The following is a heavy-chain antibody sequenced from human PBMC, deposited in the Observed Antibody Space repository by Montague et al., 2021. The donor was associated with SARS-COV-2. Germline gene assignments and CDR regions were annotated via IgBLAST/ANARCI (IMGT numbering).Heavy chain of an antibody. Sequence: SETLSPTCTVSGGSISTCYWSWIRQPPGKGLEWIAYINYSGVTNHNPSLKSRVSVSLDTSKNHFSLNLKPVTAADTAVYYCARSGWLTRGFDSWGQGTLVFVSS. CDR3: ARSGWLTRGFDS. V-gene: IGHV4-59*01. CDR1: GGSISTCY. D-gene: IGHD5-12*01. J-gene: IGHJ4*02. CDR2: INYSGVT.